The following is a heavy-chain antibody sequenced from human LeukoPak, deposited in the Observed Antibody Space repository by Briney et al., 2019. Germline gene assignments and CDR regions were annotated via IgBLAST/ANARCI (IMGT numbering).Heavy chain of an antibody. V-gene: IGHV4-34*01. Sequence: GSLRLSCAASGFTFSSYWMSWIRQPPGKGLEWIGEINHSGSTNYNPSLKSRVTISVDTSKNQFSLKLSSVTAADTAVYYCARGRTYYDFWSGYYYNWFDPWGQGTLVTVSS. CDR2: INHSGST. CDR3: ARGRTYYDFWSGYYYNWFDP. J-gene: IGHJ5*02. CDR1: GFTFSSYW. D-gene: IGHD3-3*01.